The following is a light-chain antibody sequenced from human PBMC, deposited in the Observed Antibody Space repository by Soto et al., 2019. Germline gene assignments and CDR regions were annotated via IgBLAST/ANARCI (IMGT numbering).Light chain of an antibody. J-gene: IGLJ2*01. CDR1: RSDVGGYNF. Sequence: QSALTQPASVSGSPGQSITISCTGTRSDVGGYNFVSWYQQHPGKVPKLLIYDVTHRPSGVSNRFSASKSANTASLTISGLQAEDEADYCCSSYTSTNTLVFGGGTQLTVL. CDR3: SSYTSTNTLV. CDR2: DVT. V-gene: IGLV2-14*01.